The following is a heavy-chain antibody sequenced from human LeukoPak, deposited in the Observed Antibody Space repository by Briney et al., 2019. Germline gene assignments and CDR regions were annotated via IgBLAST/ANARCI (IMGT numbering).Heavy chain of an antibody. CDR1: GFTFSTYA. J-gene: IGHJ4*02. CDR3: AKEASSYSYFDY. D-gene: IGHD2-15*01. Sequence: PGGSLRLSCAASGFTFSTYAMSWVRQAPGKGLGWVSAIRGGGGSASYADSVKGRFTISRDNSQNTLYLQMNSLRAEDTAVYYCAKEASSYSYFDYWGQGTLVTVSS. V-gene: IGHV3-23*01. CDR2: IRGGGGSA.